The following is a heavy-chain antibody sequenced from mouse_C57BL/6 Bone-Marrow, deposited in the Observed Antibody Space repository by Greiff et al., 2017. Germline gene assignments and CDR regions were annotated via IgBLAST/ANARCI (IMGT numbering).Heavy chain of an antibody. CDR1: GYTFTDYT. V-gene: IGHV1-78*01. D-gene: IGHD1-1*01. CDR2: IYPRDGST. Sequence: VQLQQSDAELVKPGASVKISCKVSGYTFTDYTIQWMKQRPEQGLEWIGYIYPRDGSTKYNEKFKGKATLTADTYSSTAYMQLNSLTSEDSAVYFFARWDYYGGSYSYWGQGTTLTVSS. J-gene: IGHJ2*01. CDR3: ARWDYYGGSYSY.